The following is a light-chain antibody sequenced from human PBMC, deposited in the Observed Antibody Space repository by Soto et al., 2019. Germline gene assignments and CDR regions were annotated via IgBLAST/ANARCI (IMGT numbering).Light chain of an antibody. CDR3: HQYNYWRPYT. Sequence: EIVMTQSPATLSVSPGERATLSCRASQSVSSNLAWYQQKPGQAPRLLIYGASTRATGIPARFSGSGSGTEFTLTISSLQSEDFAVYYCHQYNYWRPYTFGQGTKLEIK. J-gene: IGKJ2*01. CDR2: GAS. V-gene: IGKV3-15*01. CDR1: QSVSSN.